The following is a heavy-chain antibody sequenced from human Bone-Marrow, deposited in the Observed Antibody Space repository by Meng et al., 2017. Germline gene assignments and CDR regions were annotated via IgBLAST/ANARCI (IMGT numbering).Heavy chain of an antibody. CDR2: SNAGNGNT. CDR1: GYTFTSYA. J-gene: IGHJ5*02. D-gene: IGHD3-10*01. Sequence: QVQLVQSGAEVKKPGAAVKVSCKPSGYTFTSYAMHWVRQAPGQRLEWMGWSNAGNGNTKYSQEFQGRVTITRDTSASTAYMELSSLRSDDTAVYYCARVSVRGVIRWFDPWGQGTLVTVSS. CDR3: ARVSVRGVIRWFDP. V-gene: IGHV1-3*02.